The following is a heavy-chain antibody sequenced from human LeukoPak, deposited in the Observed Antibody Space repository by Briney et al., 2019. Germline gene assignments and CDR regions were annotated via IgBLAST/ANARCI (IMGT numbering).Heavy chain of an antibody. CDR2: INPNSGGT. CDR3: ASQISTNYYYGMDV. V-gene: IGHV1-2*02. CDR1: GYTFTGYY. Sequence: ASVKVSCKASGYTFTGYYMHWVRQAPGQGLEWMGWINPNSGGTNYAQKFQSRVTMTRDTSISTAYMELSRLRSDDTAVYYCASQISTNYYYGMDVWGQGTTVTVSS. J-gene: IGHJ6*02.